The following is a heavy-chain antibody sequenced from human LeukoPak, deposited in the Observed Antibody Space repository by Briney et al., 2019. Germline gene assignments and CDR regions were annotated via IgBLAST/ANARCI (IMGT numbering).Heavy chain of an antibody. D-gene: IGHD3-3*01. CDR1: GYTFTSYD. CDR2: MNPNSGNT. Sequence: ASVKVSCKASGYTFTSYDINWVRQATGQGLEWMGWMNPNSGNTGYAQKLQGRVTITTDTSTSTAYMELRSLRSDDTAVYYCARDVSHYDFWSGYWETAFDIWGQGTMVTVSS. CDR3: ARDVSHYDFWSGYWETAFDI. V-gene: IGHV1-8*01. J-gene: IGHJ3*02.